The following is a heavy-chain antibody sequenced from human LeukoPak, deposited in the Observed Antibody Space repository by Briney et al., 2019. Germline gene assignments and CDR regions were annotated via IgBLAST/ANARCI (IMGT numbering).Heavy chain of an antibody. D-gene: IGHD3-22*01. CDR3: AKDSSYFYDTSGYLDY. J-gene: IGHJ4*02. CDR2: ISGSGGST. V-gene: IGHV3-23*01. Sequence: GGSLRLSCAASGFTFSSYAMSWVRQAPGKGLEWVSAISGSGGSTYYADSVKGRFTISRDNSKNTLYVQMNSLRAEDTAVYYCAKDSSYFYDTSGYLDYWGQGTLVTVSS. CDR1: GFTFSSYA.